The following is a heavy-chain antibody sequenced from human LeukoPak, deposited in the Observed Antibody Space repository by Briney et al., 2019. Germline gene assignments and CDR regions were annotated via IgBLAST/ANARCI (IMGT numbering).Heavy chain of an antibody. V-gene: IGHV3-74*01. CDR2: ISTDGSTDGIST. J-gene: IGHJ4*02. Sequence: GGSLRLSCAASGFTFSTYWMHWVRQAPGKGLVWVSRISTDGSTDGISTTYADSVKGRFSISRDNAKNSLYLQLNSLRAEDTAVYYCATEGQRVHPFYDFWTGFFYWGQGALVTVSP. CDR1: GFTFSTYW. D-gene: IGHD3-3*01. CDR3: ATEGQRVHPFYDFWTGFFY.